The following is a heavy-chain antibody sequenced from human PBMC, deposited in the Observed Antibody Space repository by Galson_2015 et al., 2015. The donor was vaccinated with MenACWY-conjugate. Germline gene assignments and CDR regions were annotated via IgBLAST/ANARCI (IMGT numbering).Heavy chain of an antibody. CDR1: GYTFTTYY. D-gene: IGHD4-23*01. J-gene: IGHJ4*02. V-gene: IGHV1-69*13. CDR2: TIPMYGTA. Sequence: SVKVSCKASGYTFTTYYMHWVRQAPGQGLEWMGGTIPMYGTANYAQRFQGRVTIIADGSTNTAYMELSSLRPEDTAVYFCAREWNVYGGPPSYWGRGSLVTVSS. CDR3: AREWNVYGGPPSY.